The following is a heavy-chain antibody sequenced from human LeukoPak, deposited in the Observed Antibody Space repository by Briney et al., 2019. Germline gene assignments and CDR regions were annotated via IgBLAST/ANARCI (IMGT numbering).Heavy chain of an antibody. V-gene: IGHV3-23*01. CDR2: IGGSGAGT. D-gene: IGHD3-10*01. CDR3: GGVGDSLGEIDY. J-gene: IGHJ4*02. Sequence: GGSLRLSCAASGFTFSSYSMNWVRQAPGKGLEWVSAIGGSGAGTYYADSVRGRFTISRDNSKNTLYLQMNSLRVEDTAVYYCGGVGDSLGEIDYWGQGTLVTVSS. CDR1: GFTFSSYS.